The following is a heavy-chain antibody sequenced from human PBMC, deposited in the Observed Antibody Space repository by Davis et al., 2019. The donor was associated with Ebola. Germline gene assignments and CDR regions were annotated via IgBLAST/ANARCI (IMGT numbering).Heavy chain of an antibody. CDR2: ITGSGDTT. Sequence: GESLKISCGASGFNFSSYAMNWVRQTPGAGLEWVSGITGSGDTTFYADSVKGRFTISRDNSKNTLSLLMNSLRAEDTAVYYCAKDFEGDGSFRVYWGQGTLVTVSS. D-gene: IGHD3-9*01. J-gene: IGHJ4*02. CDR1: GFNFSSYA. CDR3: AKDFEGDGSFRVY. V-gene: IGHV3-23*01.